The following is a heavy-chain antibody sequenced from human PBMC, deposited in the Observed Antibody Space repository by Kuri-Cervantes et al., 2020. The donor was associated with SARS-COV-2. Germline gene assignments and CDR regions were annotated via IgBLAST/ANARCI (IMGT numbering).Heavy chain of an antibody. J-gene: IGHJ6*02. CDR1: GFTFSSYG. Sequence: GGSLRLSCAASGFTFSSYGMHWVRQAPGKGLEWVAVISYDGSNKYYADSVKGRFTIPRDNSKNTLYLQMNSLRAEDTAVYYCAKGRGWFGELLRGAYYYYGMDVWGQGPTVTVSS. V-gene: IGHV3-30*18. CDR3: AKGRGWFGELLRGAYYYYGMDV. D-gene: IGHD3-10*01. CDR2: ISYDGSNK.